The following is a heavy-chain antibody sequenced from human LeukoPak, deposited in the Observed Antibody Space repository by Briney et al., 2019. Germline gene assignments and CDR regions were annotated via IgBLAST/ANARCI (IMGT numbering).Heavy chain of an antibody. CDR1: GLTFSSYS. J-gene: IGHJ4*02. V-gene: IGHV3-48*04. Sequence: PGGSLRLSCAASGLTFSSYSMNWVRQAPGKGLVWVSYISSLSGTLDYADSVKGRFTISRDNAKNSVYLQMNSLRVEDKAVYYCARELRVVRGVSFDYWGQGTLVTVSS. CDR3: ARELRVVRGVSFDY. D-gene: IGHD3-10*01. CDR2: ISSLSGTL.